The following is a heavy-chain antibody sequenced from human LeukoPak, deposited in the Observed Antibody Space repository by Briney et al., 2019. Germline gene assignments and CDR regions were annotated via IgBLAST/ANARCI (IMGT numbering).Heavy chain of an antibody. Sequence: GGSLRLSCAASGFTFSSYGMHWVRQAPGKGLEWGAVISYDGSNKYYADSVKGRFTISRDNSKNTLYLQMNSLRAEDTAVYYCAKDRFIAVAAPFDYWGQGTLVTVSS. V-gene: IGHV3-30*18. CDR3: AKDRFIAVAAPFDY. D-gene: IGHD6-19*01. CDR1: GFTFSSYG. J-gene: IGHJ4*02. CDR2: ISYDGSNK.